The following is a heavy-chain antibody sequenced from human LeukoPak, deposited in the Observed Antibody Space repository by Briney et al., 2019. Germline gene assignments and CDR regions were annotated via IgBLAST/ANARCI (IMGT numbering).Heavy chain of an antibody. CDR2: INHSGST. V-gene: IGHV4-34*01. CDR3: ASSMVRGYYYYGMDV. D-gene: IGHD3-10*01. CDR1: GGSISSYY. Sequence: PSETLSLTCTVSGGSISSYYWSWIRQPPGKGLEWIGEINHSGSTNYNPSLKSRVTISVDTSKNQFSLKLSSVTAADTAVYYCASSMVRGYYYYGMDVWGQGTTVTVSS. J-gene: IGHJ6*02.